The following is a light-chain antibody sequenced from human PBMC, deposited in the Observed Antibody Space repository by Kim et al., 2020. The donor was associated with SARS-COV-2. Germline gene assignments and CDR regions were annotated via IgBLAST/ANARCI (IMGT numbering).Light chain of an antibody. CDR3: MQSTHWPYS. CDR1: QSLVYSDGNTY. CDR2: KVS. Sequence: DVVMTQSPLSLPVTLGQPASISCRSSQSLVYSDGNTYLHWFQHRPGQSPRRLIYKVSNRDSGVPDRFSGSGSGTDFTLTINRVEAEDVAVYYCMQSTHWPYSFGLGTKLEI. V-gene: IGKV2-30*01. J-gene: IGKJ2*03.